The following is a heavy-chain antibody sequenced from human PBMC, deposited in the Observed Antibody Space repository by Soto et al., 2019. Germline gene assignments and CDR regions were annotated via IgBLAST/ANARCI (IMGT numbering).Heavy chain of an antibody. CDR1: GYTFTSYG. J-gene: IGHJ3*02. D-gene: IGHD2-2*01. Sequence: ASVKVSCKASGYTFTSYGISWVRQAPGQGLEWMGWISAYNGNTNYAQKLQGRVTMTTDTSTSTAYMELRSLRSDDTAVYYCASRSAVPAAMRGNDAFDIWGQGTMVTVSS. V-gene: IGHV1-18*01. CDR3: ASRSAVPAAMRGNDAFDI. CDR2: ISAYNGNT.